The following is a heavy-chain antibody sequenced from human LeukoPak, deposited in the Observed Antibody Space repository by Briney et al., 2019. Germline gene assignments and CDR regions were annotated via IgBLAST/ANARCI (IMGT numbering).Heavy chain of an antibody. V-gene: IGHV3-43*02. CDR3: AKVEYDFWSGPYDY. J-gene: IGHJ4*02. CDR2: ISGDGGRT. Sequence: GGSLRLPCAASGFTFDDYAMHWVRHARGKGMEWVSLISGDGGRTYYADSVKGRFTIYRENSKNSLYLQMNSLRTEDNALYYCAKVEYDFWSGPYDYWGQGTLVTVSS. D-gene: IGHD3-3*01. CDR1: GFTFDDYA.